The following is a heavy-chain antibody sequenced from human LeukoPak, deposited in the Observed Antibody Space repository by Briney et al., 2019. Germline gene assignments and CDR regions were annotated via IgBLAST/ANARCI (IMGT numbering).Heavy chain of an antibody. V-gene: IGHV3-30*18. CDR2: ISHGGGKE. CDR3: AKYDYGDYSDVYYYYYGMDV. D-gene: IGHD4-17*01. Sequence: GGSLRLSCAASGFPFHDHDMYWVRQTPGKGLEWVALISHGGGKEHYAESVKGRFTISRDNSKNTLYLQMNSLRAEDTAVYYCAKYDYGDYSDVYYYYYGMDVWGQGTTVTVSS. CDR1: GFPFHDHD. J-gene: IGHJ6*02.